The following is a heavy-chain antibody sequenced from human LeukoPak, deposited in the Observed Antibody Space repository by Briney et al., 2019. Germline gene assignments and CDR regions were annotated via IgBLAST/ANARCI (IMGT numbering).Heavy chain of an antibody. D-gene: IGHD2-21*02. CDR2: IIPIFGTA. CDR1: GGTFSSYA. V-gene: IGHV1-69*13. J-gene: IGHJ4*02. Sequence: SLKVSCKASGGTFSSYAISWVRQTPGQGLKWIEAIIPIFGTADYAQKFQGRVTITADESTSTAYMELGSLRSEDTAVYYCARVRLYCGGDCYHAYFDYWGQGTLVTVSS. CDR3: ARVRLYCGGDCYHAYFDY.